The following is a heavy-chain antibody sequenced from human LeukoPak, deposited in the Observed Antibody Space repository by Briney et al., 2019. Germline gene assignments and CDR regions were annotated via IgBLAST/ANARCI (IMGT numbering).Heavy chain of an antibody. V-gene: IGHV3-48*03. CDR3: ARTIEMATISYFDY. CDR1: GFIFSSYE. Sequence: GGSLRLSCAASGFIFSSYEMNWVRQAPGKGLEGVSYISSSDSTIYYTDSLKGRFTISRDNANNSLYLQMNSLRAGDTAVYYCARTIEMATISYFDYWGEGTLVTVSS. CDR2: ISSSDSTI. D-gene: IGHD5-24*01. J-gene: IGHJ4*02.